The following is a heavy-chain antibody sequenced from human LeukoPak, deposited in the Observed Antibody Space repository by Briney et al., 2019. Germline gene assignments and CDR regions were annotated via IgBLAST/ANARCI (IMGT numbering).Heavy chain of an antibody. Sequence: PGGSLRLSCAASGFTFSDYYMSWIRQAPGKGLEWVSYISSSSSYTNYADSVKGRFTISRDNAKNSLYLQMNSLRAEDTAVYYCARHYAGYSSGWNIDYWGQGTLVTVSS. V-gene: IGHV3-11*06. CDR3: ARHYAGYSSGWNIDY. CDR1: GFTFSDYY. D-gene: IGHD6-19*01. CDR2: ISSSSSYT. J-gene: IGHJ4*02.